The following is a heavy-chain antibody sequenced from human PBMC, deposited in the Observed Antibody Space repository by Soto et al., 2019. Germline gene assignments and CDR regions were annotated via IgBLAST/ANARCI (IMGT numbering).Heavy chain of an antibody. CDR1: GGSISSYY. CDR3: AREIYGMDV. Sequence: SETLSLTCTVSGGSISSYYWSWIRQPPGKGLEWIGYIYYSGSTNYNPSLKSRVTISVDTSKNQFSLKLSSVTAADTAVYYCAREIYGMDVWGQGTTVTVSS. V-gene: IGHV4-59*01. J-gene: IGHJ6*02. CDR2: IYYSGST.